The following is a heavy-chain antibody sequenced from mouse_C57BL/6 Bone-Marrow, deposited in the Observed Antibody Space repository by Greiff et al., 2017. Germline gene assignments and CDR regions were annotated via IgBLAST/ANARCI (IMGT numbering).Heavy chain of an antibody. CDR2: IDPNSGGT. J-gene: IGHJ2*01. CDR1: GYTFTSYW. Sequence: VQLQQSGAELVKPGASVKLSCKASGYTFTSYWMHWVKQRPGRGLEWIGRIDPNSGGTKYNEKFKSKATLTVDKPSSTAYMQLSSLTSEDSAVYYCARGITTVVATYYFDYWGQGTTLTVSS. V-gene: IGHV1-72*01. D-gene: IGHD1-1*01. CDR3: ARGITTVVATYYFDY.